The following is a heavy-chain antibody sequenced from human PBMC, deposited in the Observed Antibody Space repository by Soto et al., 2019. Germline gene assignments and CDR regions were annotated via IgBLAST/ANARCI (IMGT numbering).Heavy chain of an antibody. CDR3: ARERSSGWYVDY. V-gene: IGHV1-8*01. CDR1: GYTFTSYD. Sequence: EASVKVSCKSSGYTFTSYDINCVRQATGQGLEWMGWMNPNSGNTGYAQKFQGRVTMTRNTSISTAYMELSSLRSEDTAVYYCARERSSGWYVDYWGQGTLVTVSS. D-gene: IGHD6-19*01. J-gene: IGHJ4*02. CDR2: MNPNSGNT.